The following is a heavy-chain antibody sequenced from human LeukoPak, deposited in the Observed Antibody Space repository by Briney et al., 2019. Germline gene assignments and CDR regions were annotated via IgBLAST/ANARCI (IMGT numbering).Heavy chain of an antibody. CDR1: GGSFSGYY. CDR3: ARVVGATVVTRNIDY. Sequence: NPSETLSLTCAVYGGSFSGYYWSWIRQPPGKGLEWIGEINHSGSTNYNPSLKSRVTISVDTSKNQFSLKLSSVTAADTAVYYCARVVGATVVTRNIDYWGQGTLVTVSS. J-gene: IGHJ4*02. D-gene: IGHD4-23*01. CDR2: INHSGST. V-gene: IGHV4-34*01.